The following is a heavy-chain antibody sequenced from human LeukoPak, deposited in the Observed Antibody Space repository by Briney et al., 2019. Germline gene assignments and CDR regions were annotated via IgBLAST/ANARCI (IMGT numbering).Heavy chain of an antibody. Sequence: GGSLILSCAASGFTFNSFAMNWVRQAPGKGLEWVSSISGSDGSSHYADFVKGRFTISRDNSKNTLHLQMNSLRAEDTAVYYCAKSLGVGGYTRYKGFDQWGQGTLVTVSS. CDR1: GFTFNSFA. D-gene: IGHD3-16*02. V-gene: IGHV3-23*01. J-gene: IGHJ4*02. CDR3: AKSLGVGGYTRYKGFDQ. CDR2: ISGSDGSS.